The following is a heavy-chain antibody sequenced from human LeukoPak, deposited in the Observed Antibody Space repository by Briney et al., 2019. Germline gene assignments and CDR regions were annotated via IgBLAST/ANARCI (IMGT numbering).Heavy chain of an antibody. Sequence: GGSLRLSCAASGFTFSTYWMSRVRQAPGKGLEWVANIKQDGSDKFYVDSVKGRFTISRDNAKNSMYLQMNSLRAEDTAVYYCARVLPVASRDYWGQGTLVTVSS. J-gene: IGHJ4*02. CDR3: ARVLPVASRDY. CDR1: GFTFSTYW. V-gene: IGHV3-7*01. CDR2: IKQDGSDK. D-gene: IGHD2-2*01.